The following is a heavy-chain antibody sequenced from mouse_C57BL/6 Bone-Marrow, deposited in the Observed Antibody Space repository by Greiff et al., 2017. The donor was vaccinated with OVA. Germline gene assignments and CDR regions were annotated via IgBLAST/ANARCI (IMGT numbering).Heavy chain of an antibody. Sequence: DVKLVESGGGLVQPGDSLSLSCAASGFTFTNYYMSWVRQPPGQALEWLAFIRNKPNGSTTEYSASVKGRFTISRDNSQSILYLQMNALRAEDGATYYCARYKGRVAVDYFDYWGQGTALTVSS. V-gene: IGHV7-3*01. CDR2: IRNKPNGSTT. J-gene: IGHJ2*01. CDR1: GFTFTNYY. D-gene: IGHD1-1*01. CDR3: ARYKGRVAVDYFDY.